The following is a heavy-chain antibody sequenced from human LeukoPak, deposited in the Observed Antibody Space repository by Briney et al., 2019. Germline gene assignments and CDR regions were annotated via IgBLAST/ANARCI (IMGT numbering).Heavy chain of an antibody. Sequence: GGSLRLSCAASGFTFSDYWMTWVRQAPGKGLEWVANIKRDGSEKYYVDSVKGPFTISRDNAKNSLYLQMNSLRAEDTAVYYCARGGGAVDYWGQGTLVTVSS. V-gene: IGHV3-7*01. J-gene: IGHJ4*02. CDR1: GFTFSDYW. CDR3: ARGGGAVDY. CDR2: IKRDGSEK. D-gene: IGHD3-10*01.